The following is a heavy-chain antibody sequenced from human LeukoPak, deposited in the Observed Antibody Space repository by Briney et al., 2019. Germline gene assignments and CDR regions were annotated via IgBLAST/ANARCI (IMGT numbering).Heavy chain of an antibody. CDR1: GFTFSSYG. CDR3: ARAEVEPAIGSV. CDR2: IWYDGSNK. J-gene: IGHJ4*02. V-gene: IGHV3-33*01. Sequence: GRTVRLSCAASGFTFSSYGMLWVSQAPGKGLEWVAVIWYDGSNKYYADSVKGRFTISRDNSKNTLYLQVNSQRAEDTAVYYCARAEVEPAIGSVWGQGTRVTVSS. D-gene: IGHD5-18*01.